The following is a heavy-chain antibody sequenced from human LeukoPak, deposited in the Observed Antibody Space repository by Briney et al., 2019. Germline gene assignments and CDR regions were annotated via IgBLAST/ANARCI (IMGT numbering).Heavy chain of an antibody. J-gene: IGHJ4*02. CDR3: ARVMSGSYRSFDY. D-gene: IGHD1-26*01. Sequence: GGSLRLSCAASGXTFSDYYMSWIRQAPGKGLEWVSYISGSSSYTNYADSVKGRFTISRDNAKNSLYLQMNSLRAEDTAVYYCARVMSGSYRSFDYWGQGTLVTVSS. V-gene: IGHV3-11*05. CDR2: ISGSSSYT. CDR1: GXTFSDYY.